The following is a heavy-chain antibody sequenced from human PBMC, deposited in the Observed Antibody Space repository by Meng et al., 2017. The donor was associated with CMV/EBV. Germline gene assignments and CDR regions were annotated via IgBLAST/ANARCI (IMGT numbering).Heavy chain of an antibody. D-gene: IGHD3-16*01. CDR2: INWDGGST. CDR3: ARYLGGDPYYYGMDV. V-gene: IGHV3-20*04. CDR1: GFTFDDYG. J-gene: IGHJ6*02. Sequence: GGSLRLSCAASGFTFDDYGMSWVRQAPGKGLEWVSGINWDGGSTCYADSVKGRFTISRDNAKNSLYLQMNSLRAEDTTLYYCARYLGGDPYYYGMDVWGQGTTVTVSS.